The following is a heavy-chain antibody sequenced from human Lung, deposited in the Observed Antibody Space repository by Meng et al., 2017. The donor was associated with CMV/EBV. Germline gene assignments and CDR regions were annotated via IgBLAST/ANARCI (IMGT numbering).Heavy chain of an antibody. J-gene: IGHJ4*02. CDR1: GFIFSSYE. V-gene: IGHV3-48*03. D-gene: IGHD6-13*01. CDR2: ISSSGSTI. CDR3: ARTIAAAPYYFDY. Sequence: LPCAASGFIFSSYEMNWVRQAPGKGLEWVSYISSSGSTIYYADSVKGRFTISRDNAKNSLYLQMNSLRAEDTAVYYCARTIAAAPYYFDYWGQGTXVTVSS.